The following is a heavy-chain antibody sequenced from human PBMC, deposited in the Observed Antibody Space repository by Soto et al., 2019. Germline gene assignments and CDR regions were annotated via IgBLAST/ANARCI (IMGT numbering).Heavy chain of an antibody. Sequence: ESGGGLVGPGGSLRLTCAASGFTLSGYYMTWMRQTPGKGLEWVSFIGKTGSDIHYADSVEGRFTISRDNAKNSLYLQMNSLRAEDTAVYYCAREIGNRLPYGPVDYWGQGTLVTVSS. J-gene: IGHJ4*02. V-gene: IGHV3-11*01. CDR3: AREIGNRLPYGPVDY. CDR2: IGKTGSDI. D-gene: IGHD3-10*01. CDR1: GFTLSGYY.